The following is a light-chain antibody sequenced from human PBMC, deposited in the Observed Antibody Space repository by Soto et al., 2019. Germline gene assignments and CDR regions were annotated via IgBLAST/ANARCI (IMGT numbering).Light chain of an antibody. CDR3: QQYNNWPPIT. CDR2: GAS. J-gene: IGKJ5*01. Sequence: IVMMESTATLSVSPGGRAALSCRVSQSLSSNLAWYQQTPGQAPRLLIYGASTRATGIPARFSGSGSGTEFTLTIGSLQSEDFAVYYCQQYNNWPPITFGQRTRLATK. V-gene: IGKV3-15*01. CDR1: QSLSSN.